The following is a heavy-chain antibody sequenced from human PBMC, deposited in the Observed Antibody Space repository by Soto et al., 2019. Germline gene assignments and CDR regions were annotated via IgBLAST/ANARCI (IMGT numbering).Heavy chain of an antibody. CDR1: GFSLSTSGVG. V-gene: IGHV2-5*02. J-gene: IGHJ5*02. CDR2: IYWDDDK. CDR3: AHTLVVVAATRGGFDWFDP. Sequence: GSGPTLVNPTQTLTLTCTFSGFSLSTSGVGVGWIRQPPGKALEWLALIYWDDDKRYSPSLKSRLTITKDTSKNQVVLTMTNMDPVDTATYYCAHTLVVVAATRGGFDWFDPWGQGTLVTVSS. D-gene: IGHD2-15*01.